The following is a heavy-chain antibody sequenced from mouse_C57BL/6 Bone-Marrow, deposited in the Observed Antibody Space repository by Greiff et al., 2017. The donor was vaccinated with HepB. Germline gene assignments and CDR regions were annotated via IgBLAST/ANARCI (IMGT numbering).Heavy chain of an antibody. D-gene: IGHD5-1*01. J-gene: IGHJ4*01. CDR2: INPNNGGT. V-gene: IGHV1-22*01. Sequence: VQLQQSGPELVKPGASVKLSCKASGYTFTDYNMHWVKQSHGKGLEWIGYINPNNGGTSYNQKFKGKATLTVNKSASTAYMELRSLTSEESAVYYCAGSADSTYGAMDYWGQGTSVTVSS. CDR1: GYTFTDYN. CDR3: AGSADSTYGAMDY.